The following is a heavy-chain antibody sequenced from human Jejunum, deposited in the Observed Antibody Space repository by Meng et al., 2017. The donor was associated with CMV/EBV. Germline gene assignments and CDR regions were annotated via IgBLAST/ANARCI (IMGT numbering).Heavy chain of an antibody. CDR1: FSTYW. V-gene: IGHV5-51*01. Sequence: FSTYWIGWVRQMPGKGLESMGIIYPDDSDTRYSPSFQGQVTISADKSISTAYLQWTSLKGSDTAMYYCVRLSGEGYSLDNYGMDVWGQGTTVTVSS. CDR3: VRLSGEGYSLDNYGMDV. D-gene: IGHD1-1*01. J-gene: IGHJ6*02. CDR2: IYPDDSDT.